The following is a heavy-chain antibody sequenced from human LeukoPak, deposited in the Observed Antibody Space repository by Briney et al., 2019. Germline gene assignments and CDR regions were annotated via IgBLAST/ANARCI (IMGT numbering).Heavy chain of an antibody. Sequence: GGSLRLSCAASGFTFSSYGMHWVRQAPGKGLEWVAFIRYDGSNKYYADSVKGRFAISRDNSKNTLYLQMNSLRAEDTAVYYCAKDREYQLLQNYYYYYMDVWGKGTTVTVSS. CDR2: IRYDGSNK. J-gene: IGHJ6*03. CDR1: GFTFSSYG. D-gene: IGHD2-2*01. CDR3: AKDREYQLLQNYYYYYMDV. V-gene: IGHV3-30*02.